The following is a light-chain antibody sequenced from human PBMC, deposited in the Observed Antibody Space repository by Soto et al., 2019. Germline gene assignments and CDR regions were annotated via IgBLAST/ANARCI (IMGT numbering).Light chain of an antibody. J-gene: IGKJ1*01. V-gene: IGKV3-11*01. CDR3: HQRHSCPRT. CDR1: QYVGSR. Sequence: EIVLTQSPATLSSSPGETATLSCRASQYVGSRLAWYQHKPGQAPRLLIYYMSKRATGIPARFSGSGSGTDFTLTISSLAPDDFAIYYCHQRHSCPRTFGQGTKVEIK. CDR2: YMS.